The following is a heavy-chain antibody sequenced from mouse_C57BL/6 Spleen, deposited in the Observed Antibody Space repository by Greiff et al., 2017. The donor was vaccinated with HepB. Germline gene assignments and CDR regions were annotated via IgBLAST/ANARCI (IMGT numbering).Heavy chain of an antibody. CDR3: ARGIGYYGVAY. D-gene: IGHD2-3*01. Sequence: EVMLVESEGGLVQPGSSMKLSCTASGFTFSDYYMAWVRQVPEKGLECVANITSDGSSTYYLDSLTSRCIISRDNEKNILYLQMSSLKSEDTATYYFARGIGYYGVAYGGQGTLVTVSA. J-gene: IGHJ3*01. CDR1: GFTFSDYY. CDR2: ITSDGSST. V-gene: IGHV5-16*01.